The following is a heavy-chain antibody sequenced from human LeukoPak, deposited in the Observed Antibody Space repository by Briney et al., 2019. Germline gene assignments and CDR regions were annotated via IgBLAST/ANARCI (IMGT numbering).Heavy chain of an antibody. Sequence: GGSLRLSCAASGFTFGSYAMSWVRQAPGKGLEWVSGISGSGGSTYYADSVKGRFTISRDNSKNTLYLQMNSLRAEDTAVYYXXRXXVPAANDYWGQGTLVTVSS. CDR1: GFTFGSYA. CDR2: ISGSGGST. D-gene: IGHD2-15*01. J-gene: IGHJ4*02. CDR3: XRXXVPAANDY. V-gene: IGHV3-23*01.